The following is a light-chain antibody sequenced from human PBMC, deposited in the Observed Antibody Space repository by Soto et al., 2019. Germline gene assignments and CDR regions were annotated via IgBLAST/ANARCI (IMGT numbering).Light chain of an antibody. CDR3: SSYTSSSTLV. V-gene: IGLV2-14*01. Sequence: QSALTQPASVSGSPGQSITISCTGTSSDVGGYNYVSWYQQHPGKAHKLMIYDVSNRPSEVSNRFSGSKSGNTASLTISGLQAEDEADYYCSSYTSSSTLVFGGGTKLTVL. J-gene: IGLJ2*01. CDR1: SSDVGGYNY. CDR2: DVS.